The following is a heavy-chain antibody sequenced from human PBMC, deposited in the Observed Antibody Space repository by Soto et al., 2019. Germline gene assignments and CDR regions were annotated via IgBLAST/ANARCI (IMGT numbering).Heavy chain of an antibody. J-gene: IGHJ6*02. D-gene: IGHD1-26*01. CDR3: AKDRRADWESYYYYAMDV. CDR2: IIPIYGTA. Sequence: QVQLVQSGAEVKKPGSSVKVSCKASGGTFSSFTISWVRQAPGQGLEWMGGIIPIYGTANYAQKFQDRVTIIADESTRTAYMELSSLRSEDTAVYYCAKDRRADWESYYYYAMDVLGQGTTVTVSS. CDR1: GGTFSSFT. V-gene: IGHV1-69*01.